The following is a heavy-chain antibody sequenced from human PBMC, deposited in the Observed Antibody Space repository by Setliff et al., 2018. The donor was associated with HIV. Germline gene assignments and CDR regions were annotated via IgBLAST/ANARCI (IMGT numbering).Heavy chain of an antibody. CDR1: GGSISSYY. CDR3: ARARYIVIRGGAGMDV. D-gene: IGHD3-10*01. Sequence: PSETLSLTCTVSGGSISSYYWSWIRQPPGKGLEWIGYIYYSGSTNYNPSLKSRVTISVDTSKNQVSLKLRSVTASDTAVYYCARARYIVIRGGAGMDVWGPGTTVTVSS. V-gene: IGHV4-59*08. CDR2: IYYSGST. J-gene: IGHJ6*02.